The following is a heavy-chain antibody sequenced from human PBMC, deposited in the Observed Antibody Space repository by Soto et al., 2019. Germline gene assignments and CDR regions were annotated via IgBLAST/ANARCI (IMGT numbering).Heavy chain of an antibody. V-gene: IGHV3-30*18. J-gene: IGHJ5*02. CDR2: ISYGGSNK. CDR3: AKDNCSSTSCYRLYNWFDP. CDR1: GFTFSSYG. D-gene: IGHD2-2*01. Sequence: QVQLVESGGGVVQPGRSLRLSCAASGFTFSSYGMHWVRQAPGKGLEWVAVISYGGSNKYYADSVKGRFTISRDNSKNTRYLQMNNLRAEDTAVYYCAKDNCSSTSCYRLYNWFDPWGQGTLVTVSS.